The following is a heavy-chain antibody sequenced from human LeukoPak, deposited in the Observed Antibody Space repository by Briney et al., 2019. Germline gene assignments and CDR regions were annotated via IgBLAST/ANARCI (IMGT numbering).Heavy chain of an antibody. CDR1: GFTFSTYS. V-gene: IGHV3-21*01. CDR3: ARDASTAGTTWDY. D-gene: IGHD1-1*01. Sequence: GGSLRLSCAASGFTFSTYSMNWVRQAPGKGLEWVSSISTSSYIYYADSMKGRFTISRDNAKNSLYLQMNSLRAEDTAVYYCARDASTAGTTWDYWGQGTLVTVSS. CDR2: ISTSSYI. J-gene: IGHJ4*02.